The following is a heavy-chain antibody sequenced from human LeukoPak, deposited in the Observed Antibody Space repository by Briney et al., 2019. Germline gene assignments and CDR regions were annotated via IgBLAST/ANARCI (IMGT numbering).Heavy chain of an antibody. CDR1: GGSFSGYY. Sequence: PSETLSLTCAVYGGSFSGYYWSWIRQPPGKGLEWIGEINHSGSTNYNPSHKSRVTISVDTSKNQFSLKLSSVAAADTAVYYCARGNDYVWGSYTYYFDYWGQGTLVTVSS. V-gene: IGHV4-34*01. D-gene: IGHD3-16*01. CDR2: INHSGST. CDR3: ARGNDYVWGSYTYYFDY. J-gene: IGHJ4*02.